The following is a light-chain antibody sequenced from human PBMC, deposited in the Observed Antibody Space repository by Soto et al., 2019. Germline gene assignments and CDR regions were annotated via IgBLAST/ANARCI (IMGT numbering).Light chain of an antibody. CDR1: QSVSSSY. V-gene: IGKV3-20*01. J-gene: IGKJ1*01. CDR2: GAS. CDR3: QQYGSSPWT. Sequence: EIGLSQSAGTVSLSPGERATHSCRASQSVSSSYLAWYQQKPGQAPRLLIYGASSRATGIPDRFSGSGSGTDFTLTISRLEPEDFAVYYCQQYGSSPWTFGQGTNVDI.